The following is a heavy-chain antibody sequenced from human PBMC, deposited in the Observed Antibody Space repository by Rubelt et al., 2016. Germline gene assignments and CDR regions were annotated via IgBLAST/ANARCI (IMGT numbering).Heavy chain of an antibody. V-gene: IGHV1-18*01. D-gene: IGHD2-15*01. CDR2: ISAYNGNT. Sequence: QVQLVQSGAEVKKPGASVKVSCKASGYTFTSYGISWVRQAPGQGLEWMGWISAYNGNTNYAQTLQGRVTMTTAASPSTAYMGLRSLGSDDPAVYYCARDRVALYYFDCWGQGTLVTVSS. CDR3: ARDRVALYYFDC. J-gene: IGHJ4*02. CDR1: GYTFTSYG.